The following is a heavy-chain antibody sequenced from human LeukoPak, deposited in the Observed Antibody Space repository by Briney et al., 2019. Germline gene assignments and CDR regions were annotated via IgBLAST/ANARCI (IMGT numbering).Heavy chain of an antibody. V-gene: IGHV4-34*01. CDR1: GGSFSGYY. CDR2: INHSGST. Sequence: PSETLSLTCAVYGGSFSGYYWSWIRQPPGKGLEWIGEINHSGSTNYNPSLKSRVTISVDTSKNQFSLKLSSVTAADTAVYYCARDYYDSSGYYYLRYWGQGTLVTVSS. CDR3: ARDYYDSSGYYYLRY. J-gene: IGHJ4*02. D-gene: IGHD3-22*01.